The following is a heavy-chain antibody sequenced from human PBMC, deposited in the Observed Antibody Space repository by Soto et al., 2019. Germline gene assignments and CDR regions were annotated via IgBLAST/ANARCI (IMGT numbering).Heavy chain of an antibody. CDR1: GGSISSYY. J-gene: IGHJ4*02. CDR3: ARYPRLDC. V-gene: IGHV4-59*01. Sequence: SETLSLTCTFSGGSISSYYWSWIRQPPGKGLEWIGYIYYSGSTNYNPSLKSRVTISVDTSKNQFSLKLSSVTAADTAVYFCARYPRLDCWGQGTLVTVSS. CDR2: IYYSGST.